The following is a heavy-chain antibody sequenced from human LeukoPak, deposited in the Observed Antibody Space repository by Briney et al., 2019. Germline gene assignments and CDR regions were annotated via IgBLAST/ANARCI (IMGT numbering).Heavy chain of an antibody. Sequence: PSETLSLTCTVSDGSISGYYWSWIRQPAGKGLEWIGRIYTSGSTNHNPSLKSRVTMSVDTSKNQFSLKLSSVTVADTAVYYCARYIPARPGFDYWGQGTLVTVSS. V-gene: IGHV4-4*07. CDR1: DGSISGYY. CDR2: IYTSGST. J-gene: IGHJ4*02. CDR3: ARYIPARPGFDY. D-gene: IGHD6-6*01.